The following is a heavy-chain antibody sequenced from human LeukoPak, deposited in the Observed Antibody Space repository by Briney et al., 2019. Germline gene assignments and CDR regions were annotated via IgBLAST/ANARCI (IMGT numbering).Heavy chain of an antibody. CDR1: GYTLTGYY. J-gene: IGHJ4*02. CDR2: INPNSGGT. V-gene: IGHV1-2*02. CDR3: ARDVDTAILY. Sequence: ASVKVSCMPSGYTLTGYYMHSVRQAPGQGREWMGWINPNSGGTNYAQKFQGRVTMTRDTSISTAYMELSRLRSDDTAVYYCARDVDTAILYWGQGTLVTVSS. D-gene: IGHD5-18*01.